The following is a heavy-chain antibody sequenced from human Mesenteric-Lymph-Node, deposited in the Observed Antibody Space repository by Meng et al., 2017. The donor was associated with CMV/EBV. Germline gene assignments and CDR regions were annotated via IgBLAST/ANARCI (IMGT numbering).Heavy chain of an antibody. CDR2: VYNSGST. D-gene: IGHD1-26*01. V-gene: IGHV4-39*07. J-gene: IGHJ4*02. CDR1: GGSISSSSYY. CDR3: ARTPRGATTNLDY. Sequence: SETLSLTCTVSGGSISSSSYYWGWIRQPPGKGLEWIGSVYNSGSTYYNPSLKSRVTISVDTSKNQFSLKLSSVTAADTAVYYCARTPRGATTNLDYWGQGTLVTVSS.